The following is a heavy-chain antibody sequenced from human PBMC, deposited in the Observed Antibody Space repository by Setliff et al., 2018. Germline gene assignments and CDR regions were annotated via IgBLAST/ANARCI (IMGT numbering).Heavy chain of an antibody. D-gene: IGHD5-18*01. CDR3: ARETTAWGYVDTAMVTFMDQ. V-gene: IGHV4-61*08. CDR1: GGSISSGGYY. CDR2: VYSSGIT. Sequence: SETLSLTCTVSGGSISSGGYYWTWIRQHPGKGLEWIGYVYSSGITNYNPSLKSRVTMSVDTSKNQFSLKLSSVTAADTAVYYCARETTAWGYVDTAMVTFMDQWGQGTLVTVSS. J-gene: IGHJ4*02.